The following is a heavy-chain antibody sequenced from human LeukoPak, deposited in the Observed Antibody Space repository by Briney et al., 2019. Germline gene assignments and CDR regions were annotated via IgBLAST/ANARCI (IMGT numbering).Heavy chain of an antibody. CDR3: ARDGPIVTTIKGTFDY. J-gene: IGHJ4*02. CDR2: IYREGDT. CDR1: GFTVSGNY. Sequence: GGSLRLSCAASGFTVSGNYMSWVRQAPGKGLEWVSVIYREGDTYYADSVKGRFTISRDNSKNTVFLQMNSLRAEDTAVYYCARDGPIVTTIKGTFDYWGQGTLVTVSS. D-gene: IGHD5-12*01. V-gene: IGHV3-66*01.